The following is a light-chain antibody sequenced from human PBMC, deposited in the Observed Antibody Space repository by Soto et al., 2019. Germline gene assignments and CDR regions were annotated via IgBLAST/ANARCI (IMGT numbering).Light chain of an antibody. CDR3: KHYNGYSEA. CDR1: QTISSW. V-gene: IGKV1-5*03. J-gene: IGKJ1*01. Sequence: DIQMTQSPSTLSGSVGDRVTITCRASQTISSWLAWYQQKPGKAPKLLIYKASTLKSGVPSRFSGSGSGTEFTLTTTSLQPVDFATYYGKHYNGYSEAFGQGPKVEL. CDR2: KAS.